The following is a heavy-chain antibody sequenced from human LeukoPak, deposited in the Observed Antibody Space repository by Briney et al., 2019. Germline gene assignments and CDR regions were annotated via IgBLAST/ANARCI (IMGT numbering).Heavy chain of an antibody. CDR3: ARVRAARDAFDI. D-gene: IGHD6-6*01. J-gene: IGHJ3*02. CDR1: GGSVSSSRYY. CDR2: IYYTGST. V-gene: IGHV4-39*01. Sequence: SETLSLTCPVSGGSVSSSRYYWGWIRQPPGKGLEWIGSIYYTGSTYYKPSLKSRVTISVDAPKNQISLKLSSVTAADTAVYYCARVRAARDAFDIWGQGTMVTVSS.